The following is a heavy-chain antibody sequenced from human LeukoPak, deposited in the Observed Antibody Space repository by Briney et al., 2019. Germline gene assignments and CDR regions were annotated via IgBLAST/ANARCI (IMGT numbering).Heavy chain of an antibody. J-gene: IGHJ4*02. CDR3: AKGPHRINYDILTGQDY. V-gene: IGHV3-23*01. D-gene: IGHD3-9*01. CDR2: ISGSGGST. CDR1: GFTFSSYV. Sequence: GGSLRLSCAASGFTFSSYVMNWVRQAPGKGLEWVSAISGSGGSTYYADSVKGRFTISRDNSKNTLYLQMNSLRAEDTAVYYCAKGPHRINYDILTGQDYWGQGTLVTVSS.